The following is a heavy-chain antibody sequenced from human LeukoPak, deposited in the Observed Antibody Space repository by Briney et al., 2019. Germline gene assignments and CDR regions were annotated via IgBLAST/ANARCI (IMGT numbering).Heavy chain of an antibody. V-gene: IGHV3-21*01. CDR1: GFTFNSYT. CDR2: ITSSLSYI. J-gene: IGHJ6*02. CDR3: ARDFGRTSDWQPRLYYGMDV. Sequence: GGSLRLSCAASGFTFNSYTMNWARQAPGKGLEWVSSITSSLSYISYADSVKGRFTISRDNAMNSLSLQMHSLRAEDTAVYYCARDFGRTSDWQPRLYYGMDVWGQGTTVTVSS. D-gene: IGHD2-2*01.